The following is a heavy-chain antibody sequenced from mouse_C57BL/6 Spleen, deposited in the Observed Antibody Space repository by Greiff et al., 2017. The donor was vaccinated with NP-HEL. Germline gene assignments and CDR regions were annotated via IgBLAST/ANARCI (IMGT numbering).Heavy chain of an antibody. CDR3: ARCYGSSYGYFDV. CDR1: GYTFTNYW. D-gene: IGHD1-1*01. V-gene: IGHV1-63*01. J-gene: IGHJ1*03. CDR2: IYPGGGYT. Sequence: QVQLQQSGAELVRPGTSVKMSCKASGYTFTNYWIGWAKQRPGHGLEWIGDIYPGGGYTNYNEKFKGKAKLTADKSSSTAYMQFSSLTSEDSAIYYCARCYGSSYGYFDVWGTGTTVTVSS.